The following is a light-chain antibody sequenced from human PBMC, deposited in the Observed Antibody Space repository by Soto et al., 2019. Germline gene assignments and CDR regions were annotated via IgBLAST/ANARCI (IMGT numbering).Light chain of an antibody. J-gene: IGLJ1*01. V-gene: IGLV1-40*01. CDR1: SSNIGAGYD. CDR3: QSYDSILTGSV. Sequence: SVMSEALGGSGTTGKKATSSCTGSSSNIGAGYDVHWYQQVPGTAPKLVLYSNTARPSGVPDRFSGSRSGSSASLAITGLQAEDEADYYCQSYDSILTGSVFGTGTKVTVL. CDR2: SNT.